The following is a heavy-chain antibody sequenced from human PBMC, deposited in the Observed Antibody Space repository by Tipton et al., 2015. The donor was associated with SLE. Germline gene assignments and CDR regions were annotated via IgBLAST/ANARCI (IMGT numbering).Heavy chain of an antibody. D-gene: IGHD1-26*01. J-gene: IGHJ4*02. V-gene: IGHV4-39*01. CDR1: GGSISSSSYY. CDR3: ARHRGIVGATTDY. Sequence: TLSLTCTVSGGSISSSSYYGGWIRQPPGKGLEWIGSIYYSGSTYYNPSLKSRVTISVDTSKNQFSLKLSSVIAADTAVDYCARHRGIVGATTDYWGQGTLVTVSS. CDR2: IYYSGST.